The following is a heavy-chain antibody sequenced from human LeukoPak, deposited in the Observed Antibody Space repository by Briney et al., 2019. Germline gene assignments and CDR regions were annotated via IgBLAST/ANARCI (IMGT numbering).Heavy chain of an antibody. Sequence: ASVKVSCEASGYTFTSYYMHWVRQAPGQGLEWMGIINPSGGSTSYAQKLQGRVTMTRDMSTSTVYMELSSLRSEDTAVYYCARDDTVGATFGCDYWGQGTLVTVSS. CDR3: ARDDTVGATFGCDY. D-gene: IGHD1-26*01. V-gene: IGHV1-46*01. J-gene: IGHJ4*02. CDR2: INPSGGST. CDR1: GYTFTSYY.